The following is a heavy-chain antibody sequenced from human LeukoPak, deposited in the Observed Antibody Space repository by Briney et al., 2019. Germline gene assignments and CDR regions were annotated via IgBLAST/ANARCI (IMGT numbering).Heavy chain of an antibody. CDR1: GFTFSSYW. Sequence: GGSLRLSCVASGFTFSSYWMHWVRHAPGKGLVWVSRVNSYGSRTNYADSVKGRFTISRDNAKNTVYLEMNSLRVEDTAVYYCATLEDDYRDYWGQGTLVTVSS. CDR3: ATLEDDYRDY. D-gene: IGHD2-15*01. CDR2: VNSYGSRT. V-gene: IGHV3-74*01. J-gene: IGHJ4*02.